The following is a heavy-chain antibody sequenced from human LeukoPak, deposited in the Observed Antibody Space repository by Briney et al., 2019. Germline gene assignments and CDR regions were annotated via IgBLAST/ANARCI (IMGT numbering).Heavy chain of an antibody. J-gene: IGHJ4*02. CDR1: GFTFSTYA. CDR2: VSYDGSNK. V-gene: IGHV3-30-3*01. D-gene: IGHD3-22*01. CDR3: AKEVYYDSSAYLDY. Sequence: GRSLRLSCAASGFTFSTYAVHWVRQAPGKGLEWVAVVSYDGSNKFYADSVKGRFTISRDNSKNTLYLQMNSLRAEDTAVYFCAKEVYYDSSAYLDYWGQGTLVPVSS.